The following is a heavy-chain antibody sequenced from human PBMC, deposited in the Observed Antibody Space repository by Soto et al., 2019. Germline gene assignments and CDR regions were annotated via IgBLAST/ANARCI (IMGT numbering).Heavy chain of an antibody. Sequence: QVQLVESGGGVVQPGRSLRLSCAVSGYTVSDNGMHWVRQVPGEGLEWVAVISSDGRTTYYGDSVKGRFTISRDNAKNTLYLQMDSLRVEDTAVYYCVAKIRTGYWGQVTLVTVSS. CDR3: VAKIRTGY. J-gene: IGHJ4*02. CDR2: ISSDGRTT. CDR1: GYTVSDNG. V-gene: IGHV3-30*03.